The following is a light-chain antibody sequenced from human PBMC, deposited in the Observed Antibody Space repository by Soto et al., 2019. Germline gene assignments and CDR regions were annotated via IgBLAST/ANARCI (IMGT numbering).Light chain of an antibody. CDR3: QQGHNWPIT. CDR1: QSISTE. V-gene: IGKV3-15*01. J-gene: IGKJ2*01. Sequence: ITQSPATLSVSPGERATLSCRASQSISTELAWYQQKPGQPPRLLIYSASTRATGVPARFTGSGSGSEFTLTISGLQSEDFAVYYCQQGHNWPITFGQGTRLEI. CDR2: SAS.